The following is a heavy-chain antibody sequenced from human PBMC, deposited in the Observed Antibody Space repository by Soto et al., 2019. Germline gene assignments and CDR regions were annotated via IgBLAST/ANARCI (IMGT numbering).Heavy chain of an antibody. V-gene: IGHV4-34*01. J-gene: IGHJ4*02. D-gene: IGHD3-16*02. Sequence: QVQLQQWGAGLLKPSETLSLTCAVYGGSFSGYYWSWIRQPPGKGLEWIGEINHSGSTNYNPSLKSRVNISVDTSKNQFSLKLSSVTAADTAVYYCARRNYDYVWGSYQGGSTFFYWGQGTLVTVSS. CDR2: INHSGST. CDR1: GGSFSGYY. CDR3: ARRNYDYVWGSYQGGSTFFY.